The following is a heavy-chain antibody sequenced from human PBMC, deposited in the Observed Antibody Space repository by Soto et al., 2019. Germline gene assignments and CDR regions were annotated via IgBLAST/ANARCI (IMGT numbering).Heavy chain of an antibody. Sequence: EVQLVKSGGGLVQPGRSLRLSCAASGFTFDDYAMHWVRQAPGKGLEWVSGISWNSGSIGYADSVKGRFTISRDNAKNSLYLQMNSLRAEDTALYYCAKDIRGYSSSWYYFDYWGQGTLVTVSS. CDR1: GFTFDDYA. CDR2: ISWNSGSI. CDR3: AKDIRGYSSSWYYFDY. J-gene: IGHJ4*02. D-gene: IGHD6-13*01. V-gene: IGHV3-9*01.